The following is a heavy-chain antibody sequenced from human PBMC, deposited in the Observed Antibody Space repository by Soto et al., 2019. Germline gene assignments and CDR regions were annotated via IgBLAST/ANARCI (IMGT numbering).Heavy chain of an antibody. CDR3: AKGDSSGSFDHSRGYSTPDH. CDR1: GFIFQDYA. Sequence: EVQLFESGGGFVESGGSLRLSCAASGFIFQDYAMSWVRQAPGKGLEWVSTITSSDDITYSADSVRGRVTISRDNSANSLFLLLTDLTVHDTVTYYCAKGDSSGSFDHSRGYSTPDHWGLGTLVTVAS. D-gene: IGHD3-3*01. CDR2: ITSSDDIT. V-gene: IGHV3-23*01. J-gene: IGHJ5*02.